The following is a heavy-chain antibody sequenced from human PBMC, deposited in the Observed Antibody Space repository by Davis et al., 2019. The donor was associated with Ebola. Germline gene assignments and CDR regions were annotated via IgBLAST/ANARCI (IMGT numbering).Heavy chain of an antibody. CDR1: GFTVSSNY. J-gene: IGHJ6*02. D-gene: IGHD2-15*01. CDR2: IYSGGST. Sequence: GGSLRLSCAASGFTVSSNYMSWVRQAPGKGLEWVSVIYSGGSTYYADSVKGRFTISRDNSKNTLYLQMNSLRAEDTDVYYCARVDVGSYGMDVWGQGTTVTVSS. CDR3: ARVDVGSYGMDV. V-gene: IGHV3-66*01.